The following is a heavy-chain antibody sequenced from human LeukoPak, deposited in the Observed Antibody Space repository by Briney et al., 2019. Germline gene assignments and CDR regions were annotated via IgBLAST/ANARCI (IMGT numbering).Heavy chain of an antibody. CDR2: ISAYNGGT. CDR3: AKGGTMVPTIDY. D-gene: IGHD1-14*01. Sequence: ASVKVSCKASGYTFTSYYISWVRQAPGQGLEWVGWISAYNGGTNYAQKFQGRVTITIDTSTTTAYLDLGSLTSDDTAMYYCAKGGTMVPTIDYWGQGTLVTVSS. V-gene: IGHV1-18*01. J-gene: IGHJ4*02. CDR1: GYTFTSYY.